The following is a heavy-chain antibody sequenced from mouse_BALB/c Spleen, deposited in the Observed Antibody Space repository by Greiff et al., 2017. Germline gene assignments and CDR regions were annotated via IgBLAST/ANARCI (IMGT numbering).Heavy chain of an antibody. Sequence: EVQLVESGGGLVKPGGSLKLSCAASGFAFSSYDMSWVRQTPEKRLEWVAYISSGGGSTYYPDTVKGRFTISRDNAKNTLYLQMSSLKSEDTAMYYCARQGYGSSYYAMDYWGQGTSVTVSS. D-gene: IGHD1-1*01. CDR3: ARQGYGSSYYAMDY. J-gene: IGHJ4*01. CDR1: GFAFSSYD. CDR2: ISSGGGST. V-gene: IGHV5-12-1*01.